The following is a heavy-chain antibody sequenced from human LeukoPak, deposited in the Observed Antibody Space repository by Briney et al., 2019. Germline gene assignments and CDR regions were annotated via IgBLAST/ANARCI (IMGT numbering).Heavy chain of an antibody. V-gene: IGHV3-21*01. CDR3: ARDPTSSWETAFDI. CDR2: ISSTSSSYI. CDR1: GFTFNNYD. D-gene: IGHD1-26*01. J-gene: IGHJ3*02. Sequence: GGSLRLSCAASGFTFNNYDMNWVRQAPGKGLEWVSSISSTSSSYIYYADSVKGRFTISRDNAKNSLYLQMNSLRAEDTAVYYCARDPTSSWETAFDIRGQGTMVTVSS.